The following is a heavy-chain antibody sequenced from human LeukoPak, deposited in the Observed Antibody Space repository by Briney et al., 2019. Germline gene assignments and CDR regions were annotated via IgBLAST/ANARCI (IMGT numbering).Heavy chain of an antibody. Sequence: GGSLRLSCAASGFTFSSYTMNWVRQAPGKGLEWVSSIISSGAYIYYADSVKGRFTISRANAKNSLYLQMNSLRAEDTAVYYCARDFGGYCSSTNCYLGHLDYWGQGTLVTVSS. CDR2: IISSGAYI. CDR1: GFTFSSYT. V-gene: IGHV3-21*03. CDR3: ARDFGGYCSSTNCYLGHLDY. D-gene: IGHD2-2*01. J-gene: IGHJ4*02.